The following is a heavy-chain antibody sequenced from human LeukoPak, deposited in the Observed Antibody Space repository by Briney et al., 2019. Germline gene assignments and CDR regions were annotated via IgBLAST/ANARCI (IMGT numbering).Heavy chain of an antibody. CDR3: VKEETTLTKFGMDV. CDR2: ISSSSSYI. D-gene: IGHD4-17*01. J-gene: IGHJ6*04. Sequence: GGSLRLSCAASGFTFSSYSMNWVRQAPGKGLEWVSSISSSSSYIYYADSVKGRFTISRDNAKNTLYLQMSSLRVEDTAVYYCVKEETTLTKFGMDVWGKGTTVTISS. CDR1: GFTFSSYS. V-gene: IGHV3-21*01.